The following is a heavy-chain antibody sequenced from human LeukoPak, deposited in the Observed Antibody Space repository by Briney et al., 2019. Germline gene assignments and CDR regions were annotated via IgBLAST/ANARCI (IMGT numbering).Heavy chain of an antibody. J-gene: IGHJ4*02. D-gene: IGHD3-10*01. CDR1: GFTFSSYG. CDR2: ISYDGSNK. CDR3: ARGLSYLLLWGHWY. V-gene: IGHV3-30*19. Sequence: PGRSLRLSCAASGFTFSSYGMHWVRQAPGKGLEWVAVISYDGSNKYYADSVKGRFTISRDNSKNTLYLQMNSLRAEDTAVYYCARGLSYLLLWGHWYWGQGTLVTVS.